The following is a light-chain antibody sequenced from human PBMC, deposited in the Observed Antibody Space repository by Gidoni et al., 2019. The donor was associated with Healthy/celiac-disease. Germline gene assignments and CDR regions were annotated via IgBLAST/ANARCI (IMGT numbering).Light chain of an antibody. CDR3: QQYGSSPPVT. Sequence: DIVLTQSPGTLSLSPGERATLSCRASQSVSSSYLAWYQQKPGQAPRLLIYGASSRATGIPDRFSGSGSGTDFTLTISRLEPEDFAVYYCQQYGSSPPVTFXXXTKVEIK. V-gene: IGKV3-20*01. CDR2: GAS. CDR1: QSVSSSY. J-gene: IGKJ1*01.